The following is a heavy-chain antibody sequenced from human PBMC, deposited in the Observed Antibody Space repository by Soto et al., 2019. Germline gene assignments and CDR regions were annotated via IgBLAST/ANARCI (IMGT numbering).Heavy chain of an antibody. J-gene: IGHJ4*02. CDR1: GGSFSGYY. D-gene: IGHD4-4*01. CDR2: INHSGST. V-gene: IGHV4-34*01. Sequence: SETLSLTCSVYGGSFSGYYWSWILQRPGTGLEWIGEINHSGSTNYNPSLKSRVTISVDTSKNQFSLKLSSVTAADTAGYYCARGFFRYYFALTTVTPFGYWGQGTLVTVSS. CDR3: ARGFFRYYFALTTVTPFGY.